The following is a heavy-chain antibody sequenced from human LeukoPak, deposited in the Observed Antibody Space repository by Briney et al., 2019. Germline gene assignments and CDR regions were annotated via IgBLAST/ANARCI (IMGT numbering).Heavy chain of an antibody. V-gene: IGHV5-51*01. Sequence: GESLKIWCQGSGYSSTGYWSCGVRQVPGKGVGGGGIIYPSDPDIRYSPTLQGEAPIPADQSHSPAYLQWSRLKASDNAMYHCARPLYHGITGTTGSFAYWGQGTLVTVSS. CDR3: ARPLYHGITGTTGSFAY. CDR1: GYSSTGYW. CDR2: IYPSDPDI. J-gene: IGHJ4*02. D-gene: IGHD1-7*01.